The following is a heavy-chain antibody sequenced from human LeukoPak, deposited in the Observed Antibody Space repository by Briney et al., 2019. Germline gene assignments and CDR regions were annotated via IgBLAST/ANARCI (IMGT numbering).Heavy chain of an antibody. D-gene: IGHD4-17*01. CDR1: GGSISSSSYY. V-gene: IGHV4-39*07. J-gene: IGHJ4*02. Sequence: SETLSLTCTVSGGSISSSSYYWGWIRQPPGKGLEWIGSIYYSGSTYYNPSLKSRVTISVDTSQNQFSLKLSSVTAADTAVYYCARERPDTVTTFFDYWGQGTLVTVSS. CDR3: ARERPDTVTTFFDY. CDR2: IYYSGST.